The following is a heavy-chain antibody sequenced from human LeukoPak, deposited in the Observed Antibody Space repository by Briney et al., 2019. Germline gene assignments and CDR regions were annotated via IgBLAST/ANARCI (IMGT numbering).Heavy chain of an antibody. D-gene: IGHD2-2*01. V-gene: IGHV3-48*03. CDR2: ISSSGGTI. CDR3: ARDLSYCTITSCSYYYYGMDV. Sequence: GGSLRLSCSASGFTFSSYEMNWVRQAPGKGLEWVSYISSSGGTIYYADSVKGRFTISKDNAKNSLYLQMNSLRAEDTAVYYCARDLSYCTITSCSYYYYGMDVWGRGTTVTVSS. CDR1: GFTFSSYE. J-gene: IGHJ6*02.